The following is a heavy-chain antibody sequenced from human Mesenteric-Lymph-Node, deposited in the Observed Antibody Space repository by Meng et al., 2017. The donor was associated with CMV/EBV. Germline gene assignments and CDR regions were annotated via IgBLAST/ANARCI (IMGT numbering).Heavy chain of an antibody. CDR3: ARTEVVPPAIGYFVY. CDR1: GYTFTEYY. Sequence: ASVTVSCKASGYTFTEYYLHWVRQAPGQGLEWLGWINPNRGDTKYAQKVQGRVIMTRDTSITTAYVELSSLRSDDTAVYYCARTEVVPPAIGYFVYWGQGTLVTVSS. V-gene: IGHV1-2*02. J-gene: IGHJ4*02. CDR2: INPNRGDT. D-gene: IGHD3-9*01.